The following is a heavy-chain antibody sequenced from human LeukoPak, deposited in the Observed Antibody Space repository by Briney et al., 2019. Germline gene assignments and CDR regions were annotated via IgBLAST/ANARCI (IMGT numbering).Heavy chain of an antibody. D-gene: IGHD4-23*01. CDR1: GFTVSSNY. J-gene: IGHJ3*02. V-gene: IGHV3-53*01. CDR2: IYSGGST. Sequence: GGSLRLSCAASGFTVSSNYMSWVRQAPGKGLEWVSVIYSGGSTYYADSVKGRFTIPRDNSKNTLYLQMNSLRAEDTAVYYCARHGGLDAFDIWGQGTMVTVSS. CDR3: ARHGGLDAFDI.